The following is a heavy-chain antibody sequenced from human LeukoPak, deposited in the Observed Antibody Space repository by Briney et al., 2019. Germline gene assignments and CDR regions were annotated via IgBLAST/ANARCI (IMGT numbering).Heavy chain of an antibody. V-gene: IGHV3-23*01. CDR3: AKDNPIFGVVISYGMDV. Sequence: GGSLRLSCAASGFTFSSYAMSWVRQAPVKGLEWVSAISGSGGSTYYADSVKGRFTISRDNSKNTLYLQMNSLRAEDTAVYYCAKDNPIFGVVISYGMDVWGQGTTVTVSS. CDR1: GFTFSSYA. CDR2: ISGSGGST. J-gene: IGHJ6*02. D-gene: IGHD3-3*01.